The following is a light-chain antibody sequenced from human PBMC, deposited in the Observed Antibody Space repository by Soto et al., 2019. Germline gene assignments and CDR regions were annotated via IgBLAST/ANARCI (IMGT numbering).Light chain of an antibody. CDR2: AAS. V-gene: IGKV1D-12*01. CDR3: QEANTFPIT. CDR1: QGVGSW. Sequence: IQMTQSPSSVSASVGDRVTITCRASQGVGSWVGWYQQKPGKAPKLLIYAASNLQSGVPSRFRGSGSVTDFTLTIDGLQPEDFATYYCQEANTFPITFGQGTRLEIK. J-gene: IGKJ5*01.